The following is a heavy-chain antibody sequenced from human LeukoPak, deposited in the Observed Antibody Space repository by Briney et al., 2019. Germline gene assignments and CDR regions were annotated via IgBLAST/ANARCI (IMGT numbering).Heavy chain of an antibody. J-gene: IGHJ4*02. Sequence: SETLSLTCAVSGGSISSGGYSWSWIRQPPGKGLEWIGYIYHSGSTYYNPSLKSRVTISVDRSKNQFSLKLGSVTAADTAVYYCARTSPSGVFDYWGQGTLVTVSS. CDR2: IYHSGST. CDR3: ARTSPSGVFDY. V-gene: IGHV4-30-2*01. D-gene: IGHD3-3*01. CDR1: GGSISSGGYS.